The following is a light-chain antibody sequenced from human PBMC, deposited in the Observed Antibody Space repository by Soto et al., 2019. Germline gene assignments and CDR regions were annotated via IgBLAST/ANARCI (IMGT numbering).Light chain of an antibody. Sequence: EFVLTQSPGTLSLSPGERATLSCRASQGLTNSFIAWFQQRPGQAPRRLIYSTSSRATGIPDRFSGSGSGTDFTLTISRLESEESGKNDCQQYGSTFPFTLEPGTKVDIK. CDR1: QGLTNSF. V-gene: IGKV3-20*01. CDR2: STS. CDR3: QQYGSTFPFT. J-gene: IGKJ3*01.